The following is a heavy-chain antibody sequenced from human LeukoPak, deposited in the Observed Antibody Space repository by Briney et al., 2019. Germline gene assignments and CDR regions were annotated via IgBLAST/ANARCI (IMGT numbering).Heavy chain of an antibody. CDR1: GYTFTGYY. J-gene: IGHJ3*02. V-gene: IGHV1-46*01. D-gene: IGHD5-18*01. CDR3: ARARSYGYVAFDI. Sequence: ASVKVSCKASGYTFTGYYMHWVRQAPGQGLEWMGWINPSGGSTSYAQKFQGRVTMTRDMSTSTVYMELSSLRSEDTAVYYCARARSYGYVAFDIWGQGTMVTVSS. CDR2: INPSGGST.